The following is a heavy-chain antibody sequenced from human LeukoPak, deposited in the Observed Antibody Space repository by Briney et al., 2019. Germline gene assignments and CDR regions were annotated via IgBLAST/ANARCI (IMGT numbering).Heavy chain of an antibody. J-gene: IGHJ3*02. CDR2: IKQDGSEK. CDR3: ARDGRWGYYGDAFDI. CDR1: GASISSSNW. V-gene: IGHV3-7*01. D-gene: IGHD1-26*01. Sequence: ETLSLTCAVSGASISSSNWLSWVRQAPGKGLEWVANIKQDGSEKYYVDSVKGRFTISRDNAKNSLYLQMNSLRAEDTAVYYCARDGRWGYYGDAFDIWAKGQWSPSLQ.